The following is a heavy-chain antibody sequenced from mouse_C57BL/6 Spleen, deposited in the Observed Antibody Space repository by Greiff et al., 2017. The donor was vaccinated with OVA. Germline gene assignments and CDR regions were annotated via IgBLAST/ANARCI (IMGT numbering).Heavy chain of an antibody. J-gene: IGHJ3*01. Sequence: QVQLQQPGAELVRPGSSVKLSCKASGYTFTSYWMDWVKQRPGQGLEWIGNIYPSDSETHYNQKFKDKATLTVDKSSSTAYMQLSSLTSEDSAVYYCAREVLDPFAYWGQGTQVTVSA. CDR1: GYTFTSYW. CDR2: IYPSDSET. CDR3: AREVLDPFAY. V-gene: IGHV1-61*01.